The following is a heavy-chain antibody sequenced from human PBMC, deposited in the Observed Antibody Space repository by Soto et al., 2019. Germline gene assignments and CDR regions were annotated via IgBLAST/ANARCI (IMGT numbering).Heavy chain of an antibody. D-gene: IGHD4-17*01. Sequence: QITLKESGPTLVKPTQTHTLTCAFSGFSLSTTGVGETWIRKTPGKVLEWLALIYWNHDTRYRPTLVGRLTITKDTSKNQVVLTMTNTDPVDTATYYCAHLSTVTSPPDWVEHFQHWGRGSLVTGSS. CDR3: AHLSTVTSPPDWVEHFQH. J-gene: IGHJ1*01. CDR2: IYWNHDT. V-gene: IGHV2-5*01. CDR1: GFSLSTTGVG.